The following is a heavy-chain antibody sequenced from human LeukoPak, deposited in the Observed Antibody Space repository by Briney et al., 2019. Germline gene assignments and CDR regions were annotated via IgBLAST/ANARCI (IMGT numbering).Heavy chain of an antibody. D-gene: IGHD3-3*01. V-gene: IGHV1-18*01. J-gene: IGHJ5*02. CDR2: ISAYNGNT. Sequence: ASVKVSCKASGYTFTRYGISWVRQAPGQGLEWMGWISAYNGNTNYAQKLQGRVTVTTDTSTSTAYMELRSLRSDDTAVYYCARGRYDFWSGYYHWFDPWGQGTLVTVSS. CDR3: ARGRYDFWSGYYHWFDP. CDR1: GYTFTRYG.